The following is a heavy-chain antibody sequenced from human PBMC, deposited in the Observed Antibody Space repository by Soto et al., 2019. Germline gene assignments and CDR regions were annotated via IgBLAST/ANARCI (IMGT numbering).Heavy chain of an antibody. V-gene: IGHV4-39*01. CDR2: VYYSGST. CDR1: GGSISSSSYY. D-gene: IGHD3-9*01. J-gene: IGHJ6*03. Sequence: SETLSLTCTVSGGSISSSSYYWGWIRQPPGKGLEWIGYVYYSGSTCYNPSLKRRVTISADTSRSQFSLRLNSVTAADTAVYYCARTVLGPDLLADSFVDYYYYMDVWGQGTTVTVSS. CDR3: ARTVLGPDLLADSFVDYYYYMDV.